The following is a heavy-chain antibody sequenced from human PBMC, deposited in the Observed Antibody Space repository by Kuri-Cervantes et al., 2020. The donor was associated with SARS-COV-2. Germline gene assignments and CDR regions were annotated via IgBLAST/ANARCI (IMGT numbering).Heavy chain of an antibody. V-gene: IGHV4-39*02. CDR2: IYYSGST. Sequence: ESLKISCTVSGGSISSSGYYWGWIRQPPGKGLEWIGSIYYSGSTYYNPSLKSRVTISVDTSKNQFSLKLSSVTAADTAVYYCARDEGIVLVVYALAFDIWGQGTMVTVSS. D-gene: IGHD2-8*02. J-gene: IGHJ3*02. CDR1: GGSISSSGYY. CDR3: ARDEGIVLVVYALAFDI.